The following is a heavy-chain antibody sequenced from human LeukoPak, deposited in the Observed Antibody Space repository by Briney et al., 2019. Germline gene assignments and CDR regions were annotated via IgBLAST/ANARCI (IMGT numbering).Heavy chain of an antibody. CDR3: SKHTKYSYGPYYYYYYGMDV. V-gene: IGHV3-49*03. CDR1: GFTFGDYA. CDR2: IRSKAYGGTT. Sequence: GGSLRLPCTASGFTFGDYAMSWFRQAPGKGLEWVGFIRSKAYGGTTEYAASVKGRFTISRDDSKSIAYLQMNSLKTEDTAVYYCSKHTKYSYGPYYYYYYGMDVWGQGTTVTVSS. D-gene: IGHD5-18*01. J-gene: IGHJ6*02.